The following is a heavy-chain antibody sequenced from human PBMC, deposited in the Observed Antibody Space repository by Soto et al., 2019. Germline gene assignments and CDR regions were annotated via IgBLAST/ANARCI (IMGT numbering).Heavy chain of an antibody. CDR2: LSAYNGNT. CDR3: ASPPQKSARPGVGYYGMDV. V-gene: IGHV1-18*01. J-gene: IGHJ6*02. Sequence: ASVKVSCKASGYTFTSYGISWFRQAPGQGLEWMGWLSAYNGNTNYAQKFQGRVTITADESTSTAYMELSSLRSEDTAVYYCASPPQKSARPGVGYYGMDVWGQGTTVTVSS. CDR1: GYTFTSYG. D-gene: IGHD6-6*01.